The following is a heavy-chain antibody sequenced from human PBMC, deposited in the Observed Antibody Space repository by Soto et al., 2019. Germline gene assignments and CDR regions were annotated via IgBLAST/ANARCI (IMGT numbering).Heavy chain of an antibody. CDR1: GGTFSSHS. CDR3: ARDVSVNYYDGTYYYYAMDV. D-gene: IGHD3-16*01. V-gene: IGHV1-69*13. Sequence: GASVKVSCKASGGTFSSHSINWVRQAPGQGLEWMGGIVPFFKGIHYAQKFQGRVTITADDSTSTACMDLSNLRSEDTAVYYCARDVSVNYYDGTYYYYAMDVWGQGTTVTVSS. J-gene: IGHJ6*02. CDR2: IVPFFKGI.